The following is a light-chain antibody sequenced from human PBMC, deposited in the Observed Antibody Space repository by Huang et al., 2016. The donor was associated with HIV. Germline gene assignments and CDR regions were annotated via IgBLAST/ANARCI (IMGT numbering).Light chain of an antibody. CDR1: QNINKY. J-gene: IGKJ2*01. CDR2: GAS. V-gene: IGKV1-39*01. Sequence: DIQITQSPSSLSASVGDRVTITCRASQNINKYLNWYQQQPGKAPRLLISGASTLQSGVPSSFSGSGSGTDFTLTISSRQPEDSAFYFCQQSVKTPRTFGQGTKLEI. CDR3: QQSVKTPRT.